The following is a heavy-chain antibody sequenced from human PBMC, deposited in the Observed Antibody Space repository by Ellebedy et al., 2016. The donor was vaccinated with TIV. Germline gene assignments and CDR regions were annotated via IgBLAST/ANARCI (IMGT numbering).Heavy chain of an antibody. CDR2: ISVYNGNT. D-gene: IGHD3-9*01. CDR1: GYTFTSYG. V-gene: IGHV1-18*01. Sequence: AASVKVSCKASGYTFTSYGISWVRQAPGQGLEWMGWISVYNGNTNYAQKLQGRVTMTTDTSTSTAYMELSSLRSEDTAVYYCARVAGRYWFDPWGQGTLVTVSS. CDR3: ARVAGRYWFDP. J-gene: IGHJ5*02.